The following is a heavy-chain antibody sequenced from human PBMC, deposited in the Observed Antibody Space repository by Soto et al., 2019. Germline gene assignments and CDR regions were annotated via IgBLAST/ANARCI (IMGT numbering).Heavy chain of an antibody. Sequence: ASVKVSCKASGYTFTSYGISWVRQAPGQGLEWMGWISAYNGNTNYAQKLQGRVTMTTDTSTGTAYMELRSLISDDTAVYYCASTGTHRAYWGQGTLVTVSS. CDR3: ASTGTHRAY. V-gene: IGHV1-18*01. CDR2: ISAYNGNT. J-gene: IGHJ4*02. CDR1: GYTFTSYG. D-gene: IGHD1-1*01.